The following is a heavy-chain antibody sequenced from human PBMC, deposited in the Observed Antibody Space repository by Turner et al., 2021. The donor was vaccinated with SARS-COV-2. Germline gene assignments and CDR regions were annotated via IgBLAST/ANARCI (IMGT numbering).Heavy chain of an antibody. D-gene: IGHD6-13*01. CDR3: ATSTVAGTELNYYGMDV. CDR1: GGSISSRSYY. CDR2: IYNSGST. Sequence: QLQLQESGPGLVKPSEPLSLSCTVSGGSISSRSYYWGWIRQPPGKGLEWSGSIYNSGSTYYNPSLKSRVTISVDTSKNQFSLKLSSVTAADTAVYYCATSTVAGTELNYYGMDVWGQGTTVTVSS. V-gene: IGHV4-39*01. J-gene: IGHJ6*02.